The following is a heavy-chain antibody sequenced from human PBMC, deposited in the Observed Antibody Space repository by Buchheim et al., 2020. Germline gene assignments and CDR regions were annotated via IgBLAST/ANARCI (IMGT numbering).Heavy chain of an antibody. J-gene: IGHJ4*02. D-gene: IGHD6-19*01. CDR3: ARGHSSGWYEVDN. V-gene: IGHV3-74*01. Sequence: EVQLVESGGGLVQPGGSLRLSCAASGFTFSSYWMHWVRQAPGKGLVWASHIKSDGSSTSYADSVKGRFTIYRDNAQNTLYLQMNSLRAEDTAMYYCARGHSSGWYEVDNWGQGTL. CDR2: IKSDGSST. CDR1: GFTFSSYW.